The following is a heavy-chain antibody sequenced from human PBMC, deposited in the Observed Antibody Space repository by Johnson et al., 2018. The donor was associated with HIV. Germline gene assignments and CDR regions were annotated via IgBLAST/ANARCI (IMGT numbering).Heavy chain of an antibody. Sequence: QVQLVESGGGVVKPGRSLRLSCAASGFTFSSYGMHWVRQAPGKGLEWVAVIWHDGSNKYYADSVKGRFTISRYNSKNTLYLQMNSLRAEDTAVYYCAKGRAGTTGGDHDAFDIWGQGTMVTVSS. CDR1: GFTFSSYG. CDR2: IWHDGSNK. V-gene: IGHV3-33*06. D-gene: IGHD6-19*01. J-gene: IGHJ3*02. CDR3: AKGRAGTTGGDHDAFDI.